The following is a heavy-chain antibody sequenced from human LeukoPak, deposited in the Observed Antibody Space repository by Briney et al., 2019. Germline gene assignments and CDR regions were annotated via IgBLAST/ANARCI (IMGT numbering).Heavy chain of an antibody. D-gene: IGHD1-26*01. CDR3: ARAGGSYGSDDAFDI. CDR1: GGSISSGDYY. CDR2: IYYSGST. V-gene: IGHV4-30-4*08. Sequence: RSETLSLTCTVSGGSISSGDYYWSWIRQPPGKGLEWIGYIYYSGSTYYNPSLKSRVTISVDTSKNQFSLKLSSVTAADTAVYYCARAGGSYGSDDAFDIWGQGTMVTVSS. J-gene: IGHJ3*02.